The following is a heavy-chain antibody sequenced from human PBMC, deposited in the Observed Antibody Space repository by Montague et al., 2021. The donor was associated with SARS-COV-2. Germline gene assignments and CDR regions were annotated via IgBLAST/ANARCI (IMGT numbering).Heavy chain of an antibody. CDR3: ARARTRFSLIVVVIDTFDI. CDR1: GGSISSGGYY. Sequence: TLSLTCTVSGGSISSGGYYWSWIRQRPGKGLEWIAYIYYSGSTCYNPSLKSRVSISVDTSKNQFSLKLNSVTAADTAVYYCARARTRFSLIVVVIDTFDIWGQGTVVTVSS. CDR2: IYYSGST. V-gene: IGHV4-31*03. D-gene: IGHD3-22*01. J-gene: IGHJ3*02.